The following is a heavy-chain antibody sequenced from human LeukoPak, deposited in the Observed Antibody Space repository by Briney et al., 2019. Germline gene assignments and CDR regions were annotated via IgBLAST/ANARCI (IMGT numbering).Heavy chain of an antibody. D-gene: IGHD6-13*01. CDR2: INPKSGAA. CDR1: GYIFSDYY. CDR3: ARGAEAETSPLDF. V-gene: IGHV1-2*02. J-gene: IGHJ4*02. Sequence: GSVKFSCKASGYIFSDYYMHWVRQAPGQGLEWLGWINPKSGAADYAQQFRGRVTMTRDTSINTDYMEMKRVTSDDTAVYYCARGAEAETSPLDFWGQGTLVIVS.